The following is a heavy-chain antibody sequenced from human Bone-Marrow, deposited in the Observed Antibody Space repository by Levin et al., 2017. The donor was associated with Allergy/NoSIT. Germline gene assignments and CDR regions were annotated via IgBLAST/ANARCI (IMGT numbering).Heavy chain of an antibody. CDR1: GGSFSGYY. CDR3: ATRSSTSGDRWFDP. CDR2: INHSGST. V-gene: IGHV4-34*01. J-gene: IGHJ5*02. D-gene: IGHD2-2*01. Sequence: SETLSLTCAVYGGSFSGYYWSWIRQPPGKGLEWIGEINHSGSTNYNPSLKSRVTISVDTSKNQFSLKLSSVTAADTAVYYCATRSSTSGDRWFDPWGQGTLVTVSS.